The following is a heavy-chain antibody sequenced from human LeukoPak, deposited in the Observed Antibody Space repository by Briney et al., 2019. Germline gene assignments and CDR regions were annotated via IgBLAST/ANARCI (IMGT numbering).Heavy chain of an antibody. CDR2: ISTTDTTK. Sequence: PGGSLTLSCAASGFTFSSYEWNWVRQPPGKGLEWLSYISTTDTTKYYAESVKGRFTISRDNAKNSLFLQMNSLRAEDTALYYCARETLNCGGDCPDYWGQGTLVTVSS. V-gene: IGHV3-48*03. CDR3: ARETLNCGGDCPDY. J-gene: IGHJ4*02. D-gene: IGHD2-21*02. CDR1: GFTFSSYE.